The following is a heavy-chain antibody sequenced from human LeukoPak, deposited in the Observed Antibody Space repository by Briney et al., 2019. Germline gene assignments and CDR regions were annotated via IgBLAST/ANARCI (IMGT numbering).Heavy chain of an antibody. Sequence: ASVKVSCKASGYTFTDYSMHWVRQAPGQGLEWMGWINPDSGGTNYAQKFQGRVTLTRDTSINTAYMELSRLRSDDTAVYYCAREVTAVSLDAFDFWGQGTMVTVSS. CDR1: GYTFTDYS. CDR3: AREVTAVSLDAFDF. CDR2: INPDSGGT. J-gene: IGHJ3*01. D-gene: IGHD2-21*02. V-gene: IGHV1-2*02.